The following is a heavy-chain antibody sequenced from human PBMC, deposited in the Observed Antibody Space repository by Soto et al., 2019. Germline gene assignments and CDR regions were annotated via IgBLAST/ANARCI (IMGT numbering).Heavy chain of an antibody. CDR3: ASCTNGACFLYGMDV. CDR2: INPNSGGT. Sequence: QVQLVQSGAEVKKPGASVKVSCKTSGYTFTDHYMHWVRQAPGQGLEWMGWINPNSGGTNYAQKFQGRVTMTRDTSISTAYMELSRLRSDDTAIYYRASCTNGACFLYGMDVCGQGTTVTVSS. J-gene: IGHJ6*02. V-gene: IGHV1-2*02. CDR1: GYTFTDHY. D-gene: IGHD2-8*01.